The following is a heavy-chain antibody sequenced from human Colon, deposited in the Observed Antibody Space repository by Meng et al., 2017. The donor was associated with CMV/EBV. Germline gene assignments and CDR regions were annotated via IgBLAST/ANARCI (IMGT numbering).Heavy chain of an antibody. V-gene: IGHV1-18*01. D-gene: IGHD3-16*01. J-gene: IGHJ4*02. CDR2: ISAYNGDT. CDR1: GYTFSNYG. CDR3: ARGMGGLGYYFDS. Sequence: QAQLVQSGDEVKKPGASVKVSCKTSGYTFSNYGITWVRQAPGQGLEWMGWISAYNGDTNYERKFQGRVTMTTDRSTSTAYMELRSLRSDDTAVYYCARGMGGLGYYFDSWGQGTLVTSPQ.